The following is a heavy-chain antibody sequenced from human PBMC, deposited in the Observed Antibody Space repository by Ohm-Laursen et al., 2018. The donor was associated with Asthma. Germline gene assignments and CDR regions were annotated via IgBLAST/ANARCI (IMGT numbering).Heavy chain of an antibody. CDR3: AKDLYHYGADYSYYYGMDV. D-gene: IGHD4-17*01. V-gene: IGHV3-23*01. Sequence: GSLRLSCTASGFTFSSYAMSWVRQAPGKGLEWASAISGSGGSTYYADSVKGRFTISRDNSKNTLYLQMNSLRAEDTAVYYCAKDLYHYGADYSYYYGMDVWGQGTTVTVSS. J-gene: IGHJ6*02. CDR2: ISGSGGST. CDR1: GFTFSSYA.